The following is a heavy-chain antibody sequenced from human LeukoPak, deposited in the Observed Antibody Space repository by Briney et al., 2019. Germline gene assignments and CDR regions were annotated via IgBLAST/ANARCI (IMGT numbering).Heavy chain of an antibody. J-gene: IGHJ4*02. CDR2: ISSSGSTI. V-gene: IGHV3-11*01. D-gene: IGHD4-17*01. Sequence: GGSLRLSCAASGFTFSDYYMSWIRQAPGKGLEWVSYISSSGSTIYYADSVKGRFTISRDNAKNSLYLPMNSLRAEDTAVYYCARVGDYGDYLFDYWGQGTLVTVSS. CDR1: GFTFSDYY. CDR3: ARVGDYGDYLFDY.